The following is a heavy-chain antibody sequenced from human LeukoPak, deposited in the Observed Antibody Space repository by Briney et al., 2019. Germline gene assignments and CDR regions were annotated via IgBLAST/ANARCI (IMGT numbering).Heavy chain of an antibody. Sequence: PGGSMRLSCASSGFTFDDYAMHWVRQAPGKGLEWVSLISGDGGSTYYADSVKGRFTISRDNSKNSLYLQMNSLRTEDTALYYCAKDKGTENIVVVTAYYFDYWGQGTLVTVSS. V-gene: IGHV3-43*02. CDR1: GFTFDDYA. CDR2: ISGDGGST. J-gene: IGHJ4*02. CDR3: AKDKGTENIVVVTAYYFDY. D-gene: IGHD2-21*02.